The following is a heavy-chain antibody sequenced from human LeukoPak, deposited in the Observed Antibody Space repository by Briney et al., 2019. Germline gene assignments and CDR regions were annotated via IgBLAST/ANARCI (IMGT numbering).Heavy chain of an antibody. CDR3: ARDQDHTVTT. V-gene: IGHV4-59*01. D-gene: IGHD4-17*01. CDR1: GGSISSYY. J-gene: IGHJ4*02. CDR2: IYYSGST. Sequence: SETLSLTCPVSGGSISSYYWSWIRQPPGKGLEWIGYIYYSGSTNYNPSLKSRVTISVDTSKNQFSLKLSSVTAADTAVYYCARDQDHTVTTWGQGTLVTVSS.